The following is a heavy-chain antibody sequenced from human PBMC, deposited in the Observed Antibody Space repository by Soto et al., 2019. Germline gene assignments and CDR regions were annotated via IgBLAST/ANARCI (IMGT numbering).Heavy chain of an antibody. V-gene: IGHV4-30-4*01. CDR2: MHYSRST. CDR1: GGSVNNNDYY. CDR3: ARDSGSGSL. Sequence: QVQLQESGPGLVKASETLSLTCTVSGGSVNNNDYYWSWIRQPPGKVLEWLGNMHYSRSTGYKPSLRRRVSMSVDTCKNHFSLKMSSVTPADTAVYYCARDSGSGSLWGQGTLVTVSS. J-gene: IGHJ1*01. D-gene: IGHD1-26*01.